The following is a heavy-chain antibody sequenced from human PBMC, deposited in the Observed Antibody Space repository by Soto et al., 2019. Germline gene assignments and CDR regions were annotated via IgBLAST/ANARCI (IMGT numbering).Heavy chain of an antibody. D-gene: IGHD2-15*01. CDR2: IYHSGST. V-gene: IGHV4-4*02. CDR1: SGSISSSNW. Sequence: QVQLQESGPGLVKPSGTLSLTCAVSSGSISSSNWWSWVRQPPGKGLEWIGEIYHSGSTNYNPSLKSRVTISVDKSKNQFSLKLSSVTAADTAVYYCASLVGYCSGGSCYEGHSWGQGTLVTVSS. J-gene: IGHJ4*02. CDR3: ASLVGYCSGGSCYEGHS.